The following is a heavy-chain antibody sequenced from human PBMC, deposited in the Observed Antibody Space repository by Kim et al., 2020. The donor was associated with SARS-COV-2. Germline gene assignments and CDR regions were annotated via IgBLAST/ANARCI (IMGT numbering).Heavy chain of an antibody. CDR3: ARDEWEGGISAENYYYGMD. CDR2: IIPILGIA. J-gene: IGHJ6*01. Sequence: SVKVSCKASGGTFSSYAISWVRQAPGQGLEWMGRIIPILGIAKYAQKFQGRVTITADKSTSTAYMELSSLRSEDTAVYYCARDEWEGGISAENYYYGMD. CDR1: GGTFSSYA. V-gene: IGHV1-69*04. D-gene: IGHD1-26*01.